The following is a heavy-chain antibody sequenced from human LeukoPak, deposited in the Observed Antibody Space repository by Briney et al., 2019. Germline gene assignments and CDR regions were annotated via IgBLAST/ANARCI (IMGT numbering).Heavy chain of an antibody. V-gene: IGHV3-33*06. J-gene: IGHJ6*02. D-gene: IGHD6-13*01. CDR3: AKGIVAAAGFYYGMDV. CDR1: GFTFSSYG. Sequence: PGGSLRLSCAASGFTFSSYGMHWVRRAPGKGLEWVAVIWYDGSNKYYADSVKGRFTISRDNSENTLYLQMNSLRAEDTAVYYCAKGIVAAAGFYYGMDVWGQGTTVTVSS. CDR2: IWYDGSNK.